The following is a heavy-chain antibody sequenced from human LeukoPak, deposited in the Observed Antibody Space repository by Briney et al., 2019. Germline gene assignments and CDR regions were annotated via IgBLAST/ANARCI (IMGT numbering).Heavy chain of an antibody. V-gene: IGHV3-21*01. J-gene: IGHJ3*02. CDR2: ISSSSSYI. CDR3: ARDTSAAGHDASDI. D-gene: IGHD6-13*01. Sequence: GGSLRHSCAASGFTFSSYSMNWVRQAPGKGLEWVSSISSSSSYIYYADSVKGRFTISRDNAKNSLYLQMNSLRAEDTAVYYCARDTSAAGHDASDIWGQGTMVTVSS. CDR1: GFTFSSYS.